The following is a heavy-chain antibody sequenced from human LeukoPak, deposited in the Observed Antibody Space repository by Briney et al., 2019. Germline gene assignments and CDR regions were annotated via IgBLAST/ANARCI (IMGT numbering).Heavy chain of an antibody. J-gene: IGHJ4*02. D-gene: IGHD6-13*01. Sequence: SETLSHTCAVYGGSFSGYYWSWIRQPPGKGLEWIGEINHSGSTNYNPSLKSRVTISVDTSKNQFSLKLSSVTAADTAVYYCASLAAAGTPFDYWGQGTLVTVSS. V-gene: IGHV4-34*01. CDR3: ASLAAAGTPFDY. CDR1: GGSFSGYY. CDR2: INHSGST.